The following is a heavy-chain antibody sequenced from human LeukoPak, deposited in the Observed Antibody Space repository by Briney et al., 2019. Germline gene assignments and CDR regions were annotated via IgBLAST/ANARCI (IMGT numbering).Heavy chain of an antibody. V-gene: IGHV4-34*01. J-gene: IGHJ5*02. D-gene: IGHD3-22*01. CDR3: AGGIRYYYDSSGYYPLNWFDP. CDR2: INHSGST. CDR1: GGSFSGYY. Sequence: PSETLSLTCAVYGGSFSGYYWSWIRQPPGKGLEWIGEINHSGSTNYNPSLKSRVTISVDTSKNQFSLKLSSVTAADTVLFYCAGGIRYYYDSSGYYPLNWFDPWGQGTLVTVSS.